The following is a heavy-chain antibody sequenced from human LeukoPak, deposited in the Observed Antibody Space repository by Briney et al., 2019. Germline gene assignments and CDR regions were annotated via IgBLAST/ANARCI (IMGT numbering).Heavy chain of an antibody. CDR3: ARPAMGIDWYDAFDI. Sequence: GESLKISCKGSGYSFTSYWIGWVRQMPGKGLEWMGIIYPGDSDTRYSPSFQGQVTISADKSISTAYLQWSSLKASDTAMYYCARPAMGIDWYDAFDIWGQGTMVTVSS. CDR1: GYSFTSYW. CDR2: IYPGDSDT. V-gene: IGHV5-51*01. J-gene: IGHJ3*02. D-gene: IGHD3-9*01.